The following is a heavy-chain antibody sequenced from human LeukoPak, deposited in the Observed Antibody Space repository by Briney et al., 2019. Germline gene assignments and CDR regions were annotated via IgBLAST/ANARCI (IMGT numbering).Heavy chain of an antibody. V-gene: IGHV3-30*03. Sequence: GGSLRLSCAASGFTFSSYGMHWVRPAPGKGLEWVAVISYDGSNKYYADSVKGRFTISRDNSKNTLYLQMGSLRAEDMAVYYCARETHYDYGGNELDYWGQGTLVTVSS. CDR3: ARETHYDYGGNELDY. CDR2: ISYDGSNK. J-gene: IGHJ4*02. D-gene: IGHD4-23*01. CDR1: GFTFSSYG.